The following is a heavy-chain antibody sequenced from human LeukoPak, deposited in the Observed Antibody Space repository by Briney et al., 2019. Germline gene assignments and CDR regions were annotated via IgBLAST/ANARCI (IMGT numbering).Heavy chain of an antibody. CDR2: ISHSGST. D-gene: IGHD3-10*01. CDR3: ARVRVDITMVRGVIITSASVDY. J-gene: IGHJ4*02. V-gene: IGHV4-38-2*02. Sequence: SETLSLTCTVSGYSISSGYYWGWIRQPPGKGLECIGSISHSGSTYYNPSLKSRVTISVDTSKNQFSLKLSSVTAADTAVYYCARVRVDITMVRGVIITSASVDYWGQGTLVTVSS. CDR1: GYSISSGYY.